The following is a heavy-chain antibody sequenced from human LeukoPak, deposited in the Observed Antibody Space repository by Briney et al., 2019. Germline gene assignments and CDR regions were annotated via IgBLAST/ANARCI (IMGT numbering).Heavy chain of an antibody. D-gene: IGHD2-2*01. J-gene: IGHJ4*02. CDR2: ISDDGSSK. Sequence: GRSLRLSCAASGFTFSNYAMHWVRQAPGKGLAWVAAISDDGSSKFYSDSVKGRFAISRDNPKNTLYLQMNSLRAEDTALYYCARAGAMYYFDFWGQGTLVTVSS. CDR3: ARAGAMYYFDF. CDR1: GFTFSNYA. V-gene: IGHV3-30*09.